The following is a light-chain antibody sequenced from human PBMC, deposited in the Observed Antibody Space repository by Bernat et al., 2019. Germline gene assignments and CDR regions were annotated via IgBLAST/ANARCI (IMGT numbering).Light chain of an antibody. J-gene: IGLJ3*02. CDR3: QVVDSRSDDWV. CDR1: DIGSKT. V-gene: IGLV3-21*03. CDR2: VDN. Sequence: SYVLTQPPSVSVAPGKTATITCGGDDIGSKTVSWYQQKPGQAPALVVYVDNDRPSGMPERYSGSNSGNTATLTISRVEAGDEADYYCQVVDSRSDDWVFGGGTKLT.